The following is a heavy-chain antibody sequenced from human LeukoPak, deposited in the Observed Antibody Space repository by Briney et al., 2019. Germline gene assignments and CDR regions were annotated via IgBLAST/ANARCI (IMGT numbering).Heavy chain of an antibody. Sequence: GESLKISCKGSGYSFTSYWIGWVRQMPGKGLEWMGIIYPGDSGTRYSPSFQGQVTISADKSIGTAYLQWSSLKASDTAMYYCARHGSGSYYNVWYWFDPWGQGTLVTVSS. CDR2: IYPGDSGT. J-gene: IGHJ5*02. V-gene: IGHV5-51*01. CDR1: GYSFTSYW. CDR3: ARHGSGSYYNVWYWFDP. D-gene: IGHD3-10*01.